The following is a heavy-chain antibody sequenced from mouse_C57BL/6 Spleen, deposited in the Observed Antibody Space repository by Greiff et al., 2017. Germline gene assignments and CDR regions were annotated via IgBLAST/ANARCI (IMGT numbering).Heavy chain of an antibody. CDR3: ARKGWLLLMDY. CDR1: GYTFTSYG. V-gene: IGHV1-58*01. J-gene: IGHJ4*01. D-gene: IGHD2-3*01. CDR2: IYSGNGYT. Sequence: EVQLVESGAELVRPGSSVKMSCKTSGYTFTSYGINWVKQRPGQGLEWIGYIYSGNGYTEYNEKFKGKATLTSDTSSSTAYMQLSSLTSEVSAIYFCARKGWLLLMDYWGQGTSVTVSS.